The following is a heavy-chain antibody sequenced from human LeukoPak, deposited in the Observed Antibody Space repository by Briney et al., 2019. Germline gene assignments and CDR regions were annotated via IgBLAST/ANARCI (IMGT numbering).Heavy chain of an antibody. Sequence: ASVKVSCKASGYTFTSYDINWVRQATGQGLEWMGWMNPNSGNTGYAQKFQGRVTMTRNTSISTAYMELSSLRSEDTAVYYCARHSPVIRFHFDSWGQGTLVTVSS. J-gene: IGHJ4*02. CDR3: ARHSPVIRFHFDS. CDR2: MNPNSGNT. CDR1: GYTFTSYD. V-gene: IGHV1-8*01. D-gene: IGHD3-3*01.